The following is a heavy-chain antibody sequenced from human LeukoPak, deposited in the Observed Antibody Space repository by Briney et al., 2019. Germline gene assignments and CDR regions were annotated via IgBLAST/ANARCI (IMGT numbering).Heavy chain of an antibody. CDR1: GFTFSSYG. V-gene: IGHV3-30*18. J-gene: IGHJ4*02. D-gene: IGHD3-10*01. CDR3: AKEAYYYGSGSYFGHFDY. Sequence: GGSLRLSCAASGFTFSSYGMHWVRQAPGKGLEWVAVISYDGSNKYYADSVKGRFTISRDNSKNTLYLQMNSLRAEDTAVYYCAKEAYYYGSGSYFGHFDYWGQGTLVTVSS. CDR2: ISYDGSNK.